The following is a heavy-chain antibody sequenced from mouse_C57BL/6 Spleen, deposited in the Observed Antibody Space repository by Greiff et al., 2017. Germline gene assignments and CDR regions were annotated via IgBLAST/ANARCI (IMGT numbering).Heavy chain of an antibody. CDR2: IDPETGGT. Sequence: VKLVESGAELVRPGASVTLSCKASGYTFTDYEMHWVKQTPVHGLEWIGAIDPETGGTAYNQKFKGKAILTADKSSSTAYMELRSLTSEDSAVYYCERVRDYFDYWGQGTTLTVSS. J-gene: IGHJ2*01. CDR1: GYTFTDYE. CDR3: ERVRDYFDY. D-gene: IGHD2-1*01. V-gene: IGHV1-15*01.